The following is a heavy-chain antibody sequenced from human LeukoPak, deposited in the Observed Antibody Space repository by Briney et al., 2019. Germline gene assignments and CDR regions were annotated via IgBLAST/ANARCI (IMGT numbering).Heavy chain of an antibody. CDR3: ASSPSGYWWNFDC. V-gene: IGHV4-59*01. J-gene: IGHJ4*02. CDR2: IYYSGTT. D-gene: IGHD3-22*01. CDR1: GGSISSYY. Sequence: PSETLSLTCSVSGGSISSYYWSWIRQPPGKGLEWIGYIYYSGTTNYNPSLKSRVTISVDTSKNQFSLSLISVTAADTAVYYCASSPSGYWWNFDCWGQGTLVTVSS.